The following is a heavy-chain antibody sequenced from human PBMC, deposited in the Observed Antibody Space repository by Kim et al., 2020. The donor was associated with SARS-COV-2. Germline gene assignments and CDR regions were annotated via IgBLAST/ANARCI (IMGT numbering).Heavy chain of an antibody. Sequence: SVKVSCKASGGTFSSYAISWVRQAPGQGLEWMGRIIPILGIANYAQKFQGRVTITADKSTSTAYMELSSLRSEDTAVYYCARDDYGDWAPFDYWGQGTLVTVSS. D-gene: IGHD4-17*01. J-gene: IGHJ4*02. V-gene: IGHV1-69*04. CDR3: ARDDYGDWAPFDY. CDR1: GGTFSSYA. CDR2: IIPILGIA.